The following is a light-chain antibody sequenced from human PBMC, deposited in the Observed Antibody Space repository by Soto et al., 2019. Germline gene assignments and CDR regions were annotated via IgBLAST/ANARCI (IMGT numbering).Light chain of an antibody. CDR2: GAS. V-gene: IGKV1-27*01. CDR3: QQYDSFPLT. CDR1: QGISND. Sequence: DIQSTQSPSSSNGSVAAMFTIRCRAIQGISNDLAWYQQKPGKVPKLLIYGASTLQSGVPARFSGSGSGTDFTFTISSLQPEDIATYYCQQYDSFPLTFGGGTKVDIK. J-gene: IGKJ4*01.